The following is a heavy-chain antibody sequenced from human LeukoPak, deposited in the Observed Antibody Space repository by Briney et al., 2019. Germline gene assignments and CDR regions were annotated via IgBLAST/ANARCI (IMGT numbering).Heavy chain of an antibody. CDR2: ISGSGGIT. V-gene: IGHV3-23*01. Sequence: GGTLRLSRAASGHTLSRHGMSWVRQVPGKGLEWGSTISGSGGITYYADSVKGRFTISRDNSKNTLYLQMNSLRADDTAVYYCAKEGARCGSYYLGYWGQGTLVTVSS. J-gene: IGHJ4*02. CDR3: AKEGARCGSYYLGY. CDR1: GHTLSRHG. D-gene: IGHD1-26*01.